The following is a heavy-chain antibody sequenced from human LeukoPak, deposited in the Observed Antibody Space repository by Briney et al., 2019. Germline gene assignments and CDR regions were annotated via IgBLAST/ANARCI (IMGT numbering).Heavy chain of an antibody. Sequence: ASVKVSCKASGYTFTSYYMHWVRQAPGQGLEWMGIINPSGGSTSYAQKFQGRVTITADESTSTAYMELSSLRSEDTAVYYCAGGYSYGYYYYGMDVWGQGTTVTVSS. J-gene: IGHJ6*02. CDR2: INPSGGST. CDR3: AGGYSYGYYYYGMDV. D-gene: IGHD5-18*01. V-gene: IGHV1-46*01. CDR1: GYTFTSYY.